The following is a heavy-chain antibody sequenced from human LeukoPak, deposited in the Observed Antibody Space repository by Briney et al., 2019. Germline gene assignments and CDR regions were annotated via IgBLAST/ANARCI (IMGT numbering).Heavy chain of an antibody. CDR1: GGSISSYY. CDR2: IYYSGST. CDR3: ARAITVVREVIDAFDS. J-gene: IGHJ3*02. D-gene: IGHD3-10*01. V-gene: IGHV4-59*08. Sequence: SETLSLTCTVSGGSISSYYWSWIRQPPGKGLEWIGYIYYSGSTNYNPSLKSRVTISVDTSKNQFSLMLSSVTAADTAVDYCARAITVVREVIDAFDSWGQGTMVTVSS.